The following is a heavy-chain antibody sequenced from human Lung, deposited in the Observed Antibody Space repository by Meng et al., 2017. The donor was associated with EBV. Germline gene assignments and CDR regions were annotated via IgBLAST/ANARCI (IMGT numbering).Heavy chain of an antibody. V-gene: IGHV3-23*01. CDR3: AKEGDYGSNDY. D-gene: IGHD4-17*01. J-gene: IGHJ4*02. CDR1: GFTFKNYA. CDR2: ISGTGGST. Sequence: EVQLSQSGGGLAQPGGSLRLSCTASGFTFKNYAMTWVRQAPGKGLEWVSIISGTGGSTYYADSVKGRFIISRDNSRKILFLQMNGLRVDDTAIYFCAKEGDYGSNDYWGQGTLVTVSS.